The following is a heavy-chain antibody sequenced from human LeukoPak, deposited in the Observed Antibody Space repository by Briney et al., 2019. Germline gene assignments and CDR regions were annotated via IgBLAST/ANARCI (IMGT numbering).Heavy chain of an antibody. V-gene: IGHV3-21*01. J-gene: IGHJ4*02. CDR3: ARPYGSGSWTPPLFNY. Sequence: GGSLRLSCVASGFTFSSYWMHWVRQAPGKGLEWVSSISSSSSYIYYADSVKGRFTISRDNAKNSLYLQMNSLRAEDTAVYYCARPYGSGSWTPPLFNYWGQGTLVTVSS. CDR2: ISSSSSYI. D-gene: IGHD3-10*01. CDR1: GFTFSSYW.